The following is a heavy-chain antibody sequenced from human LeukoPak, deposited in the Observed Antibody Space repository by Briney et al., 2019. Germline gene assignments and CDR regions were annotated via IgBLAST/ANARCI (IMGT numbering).Heavy chain of an antibody. J-gene: IGHJ5*02. CDR1: GFTFSSYS. CDR3: ARDYPRGYSSSWSLGP. D-gene: IGHD6-13*01. CDR2: ISSSSSTI. Sequence: PGGFLRLSCAASGFTFSSYSMNWVRQAPGKGLEWVSYISSSSSTIYYADSVKGRFTISRGNAKNSLYLQMNSLRAEDTAVYYCARDYPRGYSSSWSLGPWGQGTLVTVSS. V-gene: IGHV3-48*04.